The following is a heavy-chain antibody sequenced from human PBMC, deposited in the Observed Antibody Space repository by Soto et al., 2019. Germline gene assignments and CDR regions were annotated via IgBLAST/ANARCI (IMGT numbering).Heavy chain of an antibody. Sequence: QVQLVQSGAEVKKPGSSVKVSCKASGGIFSTYAISWLRQAPGQGLEWMGGIIPIFGTPNYAQRFQGRVTITADXXXSXXXXXXXXXXXXDTAVYYCARDRDDYGSGNYYNRIDFWGQGTLVTVSS. CDR1: GGIFSTYA. J-gene: IGHJ4*02. CDR3: ARDRDDYGSGNYYNRIDF. V-gene: IGHV1-69*01. D-gene: IGHD3-10*01. CDR2: IIPIFGTP.